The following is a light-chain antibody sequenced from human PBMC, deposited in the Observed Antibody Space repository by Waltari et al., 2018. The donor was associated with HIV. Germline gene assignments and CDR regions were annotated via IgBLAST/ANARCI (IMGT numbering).Light chain of an antibody. CDR3: QQYDNWPWT. CDR2: GAS. V-gene: IGKV3-15*01. J-gene: IGKJ1*01. CDR1: QSIDNN. Sequence: EIVMTQSPATLSVSPGERATLSCRASQSIDNNLAWYQQKPGQAPRLLIYGASTRATGIPARFSGSGSGTDLTLSISSLQSEDFAVDYCQQYDNWPWTFGQGTRVDLK.